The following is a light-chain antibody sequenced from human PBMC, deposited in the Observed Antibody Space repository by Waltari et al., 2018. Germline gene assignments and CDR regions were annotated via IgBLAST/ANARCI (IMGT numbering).Light chain of an antibody. CDR2: DAS. CDR3: QQRIYWPLT. Sequence: EIVLTQSPATLSLSPGERATLSCRASQSVRSFLAWYQQKPGQAPRLLIHDASNRATGIPVRFSGSGSGTDYTLTISSLEPEDFAVYYWQQRIYWPLTFRGATKVEIK. J-gene: IGKJ4*01. V-gene: IGKV3-11*01. CDR1: QSVRSF.